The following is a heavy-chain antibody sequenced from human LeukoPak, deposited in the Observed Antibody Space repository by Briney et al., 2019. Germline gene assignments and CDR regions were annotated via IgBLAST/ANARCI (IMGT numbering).Heavy chain of an antibody. J-gene: IGHJ4*02. CDR3: TRDSAASFDY. V-gene: IGHV3-33*01. CDR2: IWYDGSNK. CDR1: GFKFRNYG. D-gene: IGHD6-13*01. Sequence: GGSLSLSCAASGFKFRNYGMHWVRQAPGKGPEWVTVIWYDGSNKYYADSVKGRFTTSRDNSKNTLYLQMDSLRDEDTAVYYCTRDSAASFDYWGQGTLVTVSS.